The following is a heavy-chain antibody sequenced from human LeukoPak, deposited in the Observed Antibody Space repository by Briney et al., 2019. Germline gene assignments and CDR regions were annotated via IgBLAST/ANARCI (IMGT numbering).Heavy chain of an antibody. CDR3: ARVSRYQRGWFDP. CDR1: GFTFDDYG. Sequence: SGGSLRLSCAASGFTFDDYGMSWVRQAPGKGLEWVSGINWNGGSTGYADSVKGRFTISRDNAKNSLYLQMNSLRAEDTALYHCARVSRYQRGWFDPWGQGTLVTVSS. V-gene: IGHV3-20*01. J-gene: IGHJ5*02. CDR2: INWNGGST. D-gene: IGHD2-2*01.